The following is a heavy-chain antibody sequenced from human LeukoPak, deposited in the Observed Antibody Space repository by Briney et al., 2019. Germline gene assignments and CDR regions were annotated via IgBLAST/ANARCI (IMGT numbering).Heavy chain of an antibody. CDR1: GFTFCDYG. V-gene: IGHV3-30*18. Sequence: GGPLRLSCTPSGFTFCDYGIHGLPRAPGRGLEWVAHISYDRSNKYCAHSVRGRYPISRHNSKNTLYVQIQSLRPEYTPVYYCAKPFAAVSGGVSYYFDYWGQGTLVTVSS. D-gene: IGHD6-19*01. CDR3: AKPFAAVSGGVSYYFDY. J-gene: IGHJ4*02. CDR2: ISYDRSNK.